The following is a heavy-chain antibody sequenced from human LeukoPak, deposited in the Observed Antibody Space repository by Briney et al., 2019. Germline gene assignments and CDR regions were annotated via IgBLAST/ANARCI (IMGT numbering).Heavy chain of an antibody. Sequence: GGSLRVSCAASGFTFSHFWMSWVRQVPGKGLEWVVNINEGGNEKNYVDSVKGRFTASRDNAQNSLYLQMNSLRVEDTAVYYCARHPNSNWDYWGQGTLVTVSS. CDR2: INEGGNEK. CDR1: GFTFSHFW. D-gene: IGHD6-13*01. J-gene: IGHJ4*02. V-gene: IGHV3-7*03. CDR3: ARHPNSNWDY.